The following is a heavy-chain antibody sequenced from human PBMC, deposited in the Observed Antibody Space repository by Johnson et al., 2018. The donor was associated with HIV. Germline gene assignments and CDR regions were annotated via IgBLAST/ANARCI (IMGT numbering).Heavy chain of an antibody. D-gene: IGHD3-22*01. CDR1: GFNFDDYG. CDR2: LNWKGGSR. J-gene: IGHJ3*02. Sequence: VLLVEPGGGVVPLGGSLSVSCSASGFNFDDYGMCWVRQPPGKGLERVACLNWKGGSRGHDDSVNGRFTISSANANNSLYLQMNSLRAEDTALYYCARGGRYYDPGAFDIWGQGAMVTVS. V-gene: IGHV3-20*04. CDR3: ARGGRYYDPGAFDI.